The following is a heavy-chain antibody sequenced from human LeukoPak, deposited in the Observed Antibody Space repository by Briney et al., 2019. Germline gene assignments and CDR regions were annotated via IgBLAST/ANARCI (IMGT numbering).Heavy chain of an antibody. CDR3: ARDYDFWSGSSASFDI. Sequence: ASVKVSCKASGYTFTGYYMHWVRQAPGQGLEWMGIINPSGGSTSSAQKFQGRVTMTRDTSTSTVYMELSSLRSEDTAVYYCARDYDFWSGSSASFDIWGQGTMVTVSS. CDR2: INPSGGST. J-gene: IGHJ3*02. D-gene: IGHD3-3*01. V-gene: IGHV1-46*01. CDR1: GYTFTGYY.